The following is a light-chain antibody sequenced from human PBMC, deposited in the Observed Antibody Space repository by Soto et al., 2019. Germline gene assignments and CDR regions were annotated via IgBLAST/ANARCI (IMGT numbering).Light chain of an antibody. Sequence: QSALTQPASVSGCPGQSITISCTGTSSDVGGYNHVSWYQHHPGKAPKVIIYDVSNRPSGVSNRFSGSKSGNTASLTFSGLQAEDEADYYCSSYTSSSTYVFGTGTKVTVL. V-gene: IGLV2-14*03. CDR1: SSDVGGYNH. CDR2: DVS. J-gene: IGLJ1*01. CDR3: SSYTSSSTYV.